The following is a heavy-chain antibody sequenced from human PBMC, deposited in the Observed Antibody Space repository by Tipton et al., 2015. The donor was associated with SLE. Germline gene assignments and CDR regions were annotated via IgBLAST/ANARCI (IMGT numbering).Heavy chain of an antibody. J-gene: IGHJ6*02. D-gene: IGHD4-17*01. CDR2: IHYSGST. CDR1: GGPFSAYY. CDR3: ARVGMRGYGDYGEFTNV. V-gene: IGHV4-34*01. Sequence: TLSLTCAVYGGPFSAYYWSWIRRPPGKGLEWIGEIHYSGSTKYNQSLKSRLSITVDTSRNQFSLKLGSVTAADTAVYYCARVGMRGYGDYGEFTNVWGQGTTVTVSS.